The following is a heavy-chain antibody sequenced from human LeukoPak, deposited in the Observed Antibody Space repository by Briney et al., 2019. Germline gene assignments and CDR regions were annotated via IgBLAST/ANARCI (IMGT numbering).Heavy chain of an antibody. V-gene: IGHV4-59*01. CDR3: ARGVQQWPYYYDY. Sequence: SETLSLTCTVSGGPLNTFYRNWIRQPPGKGPEWIGSIYHSGNTNYNPSLRSPVTISVDTSKNQFSLKLSSVTAADTAVYYCARGVQQWPYYYDYWGQGTLVTVSS. CDR1: GGPLNTFY. J-gene: IGHJ4*02. CDR2: IYHSGNT. D-gene: IGHD6-19*01.